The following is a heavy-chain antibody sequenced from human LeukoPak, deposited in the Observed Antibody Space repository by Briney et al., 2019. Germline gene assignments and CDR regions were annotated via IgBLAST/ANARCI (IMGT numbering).Heavy chain of an antibody. J-gene: IGHJ3*02. D-gene: IGHD6-13*01. CDR1: GFTFSSYA. CDR2: ISGSGGST. CDR3: ARGISSWYIWGAFDI. V-gene: IGHV3-23*01. Sequence: GGSLRLSCAASGFTFSSYAMSWVRQAPGKGLEWVSAISGSGGSTYYADSVKGRFTISRDNSKNTLYLQMNSLRAEDTAVYYCARGISSWYIWGAFDIWGEGTMVTVSS.